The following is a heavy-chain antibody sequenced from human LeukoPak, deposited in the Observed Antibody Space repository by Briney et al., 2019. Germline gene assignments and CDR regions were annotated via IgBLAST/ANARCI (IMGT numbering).Heavy chain of an antibody. J-gene: IGHJ3*02. Sequence: GGSLRLSCAASGFTFSSYGMHWVRQAPGKGLEWVAVIWYDGSNKYYADSVKGRFTISRDNSKNTLYLQMNSLRAEDTAVYYCARVSGYCSGGSCYVIDAFDIWGQETMVTVSS. D-gene: IGHD2-15*01. CDR1: GFTFSSYG. V-gene: IGHV3-33*01. CDR2: IWYDGSNK. CDR3: ARVSGYCSGGSCYVIDAFDI.